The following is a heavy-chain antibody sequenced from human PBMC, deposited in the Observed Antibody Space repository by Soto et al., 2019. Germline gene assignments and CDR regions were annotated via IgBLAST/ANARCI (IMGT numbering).Heavy chain of an antibody. Sequence: QVQLVQSGAEVKKPGASVKVSCKASGYTFTSYGISWVRQAPGQGLEWMGWISAYNGNTNYAQKLQGRVTMTTDTSTSTAYMELRSLRSDDTAVYYCARDLTGSGWYGRLWGHGMDVWGQGTTVTVSS. J-gene: IGHJ6*02. D-gene: IGHD6-19*01. V-gene: IGHV1-18*01. CDR1: GYTFTSYG. CDR2: ISAYNGNT. CDR3: ARDLTGSGWYGRLWGHGMDV.